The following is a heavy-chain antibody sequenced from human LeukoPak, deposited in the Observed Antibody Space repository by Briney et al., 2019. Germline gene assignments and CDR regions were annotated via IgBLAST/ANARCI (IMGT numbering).Heavy chain of an antibody. D-gene: IGHD2-15*01. CDR3: ARHPSASGREDWFDP. CDR2: IYPGDSET. V-gene: IGHV5-51*01. Sequence: GESLKISCKSSGYSFTYYWIAWVRQMPGKGLEWMGIIYPGDSETRYSPSFQGQVTISADKSTAYLQWSSLKASDTAIYYCARHPSASGREDWFDPWGQGTLVTVSS. J-gene: IGHJ5*02. CDR1: GYSFTYYW.